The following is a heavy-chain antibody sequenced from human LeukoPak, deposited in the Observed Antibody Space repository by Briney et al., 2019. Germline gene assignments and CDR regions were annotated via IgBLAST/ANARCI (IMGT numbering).Heavy chain of an antibody. D-gene: IGHD6-13*01. V-gene: IGHV4-39*01. J-gene: IGHJ4*02. CDR2: IYYSGST. CDR3: ARHRPGSSSPTGDY. Sequence: PSETLSLTCTVSGGSIRSSSYYWGWIRQPPGKGLEWIGTIYYSGSTYYNPSLKSRVTISIDTSKNQFSLKLSSVTAADTAVYYCARHRPGSSSPTGDYWGQGTLVTVSS. CDR1: GGSIRSSSYY.